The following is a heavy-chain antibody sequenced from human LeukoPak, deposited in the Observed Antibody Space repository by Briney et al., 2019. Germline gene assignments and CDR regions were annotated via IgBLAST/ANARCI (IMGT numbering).Heavy chain of an antibody. V-gene: IGHV1-18*01. D-gene: IGHD1-26*01. CDR2: ITPYDSYT. Sequence: ASVKVSCKASGHTFTNYAITWVRQTPGQELEWMGWITPYDSYTEYAQKFQGRVTMTRDTSTSTVYMELRSLRSDDTALYYCARWGTSWDPRNFDFWGQGTLVTVSS. CDR3: ARWGTSWDPRNFDF. J-gene: IGHJ4*02. CDR1: GHTFTNYA.